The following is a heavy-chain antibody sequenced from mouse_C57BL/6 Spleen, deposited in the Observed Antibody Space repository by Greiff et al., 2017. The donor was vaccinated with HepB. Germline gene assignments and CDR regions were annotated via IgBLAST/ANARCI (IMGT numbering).Heavy chain of an antibody. CDR3: ARGYYGNPWFAY. CDR2: IYPSDSET. V-gene: IGHV1-61*01. CDR1: GYTFTSYW. D-gene: IGHD2-1*01. Sequence: QVQLKQPGAELVRPGSSVKLSCKASGYTFTSYWMDWVKQRPGQGLEWIGNIYPSDSETHYNQKFKDKATLTVDKSSSTAYMQLSSLTSEDSAVYYCARGYYGNPWFAYWGQGTLVTVSA. J-gene: IGHJ3*01.